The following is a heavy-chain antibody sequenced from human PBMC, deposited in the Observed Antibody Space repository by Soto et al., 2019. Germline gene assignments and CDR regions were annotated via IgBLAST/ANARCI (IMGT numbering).Heavy chain of an antibody. CDR3: ARARGGGSEYFFDY. CDR2: INPSGGTT. V-gene: IGHV1-46*01. CDR1: GYTFTRYN. J-gene: IGHJ4*02. D-gene: IGHD2-15*01. Sequence: ASVKVSCKASGYTFTRYNVHWVRQAPGQGLEWMAIINPSGGTTYYVQKFEGRVTLTTDTSTSTVYMELSSLRSDDTAVYYCARARGGGSEYFFDYWGQGTLVTV.